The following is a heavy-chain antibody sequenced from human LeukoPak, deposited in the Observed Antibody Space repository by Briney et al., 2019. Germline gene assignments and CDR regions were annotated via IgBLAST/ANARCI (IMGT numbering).Heavy chain of an antibody. CDR2: IYYSGST. CDR3: ARTDWNHGIGDYYYYMDV. D-gene: IGHD1-1*01. J-gene: IGHJ6*03. V-gene: IGHV4-59*01. Sequence: SETLSLTCTVSGGSISSYYWSWIRPPPGKGLEWIGYIYYSGSTNYNPSLKSRVTISVDTSKNQFSLKLSSVTAADTAVYYCARTDWNHGIGDYYYYMDVWGKGTTVTVSS. CDR1: GGSISSYY.